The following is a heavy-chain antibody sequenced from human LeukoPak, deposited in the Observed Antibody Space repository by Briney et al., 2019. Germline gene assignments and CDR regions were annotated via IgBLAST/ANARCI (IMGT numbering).Heavy chain of an antibody. J-gene: IGHJ4*02. D-gene: IGHD5-24*01. Sequence: PSETLSLTCTVAGGSISSGGYHWSWIRQHPGRGLEWIGYIYYSGSTYYNPSLKSRVTISVDTSKNQFSLKLSSVTAADTAVYYCARLEMATLGDYFDYWGQGTLVTVSS. CDR3: ARLEMATLGDYFDY. V-gene: IGHV4-31*03. CDR2: IYYSGST. CDR1: GGSISSGGYH.